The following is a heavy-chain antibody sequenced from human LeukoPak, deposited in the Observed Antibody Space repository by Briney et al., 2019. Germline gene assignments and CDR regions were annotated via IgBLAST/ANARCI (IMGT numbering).Heavy chain of an antibody. D-gene: IGHD6-6*01. J-gene: IGHJ4*02. CDR1: GGTFSSYA. CDR3: ARVWAARASMAAY. V-gene: IGHV1-69*13. CDR2: IIPIFGTA. Sequence: GASVKVSCKASGGTFSSYAISWVRQAPGQGLEWMGGIIPIFGTANYAQKFQGRVTITADESTSTAYMELSSLRSEDTAVYYCARVWAARASMAAYWGQGTLVTVSS.